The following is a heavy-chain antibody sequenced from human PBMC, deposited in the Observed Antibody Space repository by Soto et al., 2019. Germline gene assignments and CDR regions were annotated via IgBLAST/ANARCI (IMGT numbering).Heavy chain of an antibody. V-gene: IGHV4-30-2*01. CDR3: ARAVSPYFGTWFDP. D-gene: IGHD3-10*01. CDR1: GGSITSGNSYS. J-gene: IGHJ5*02. Sequence: QLQLQESGPGLVKPSETLSLTCAVSGGSITSGNSYSWAWIRQPPGRGLEWIGSISQTGTTSYNPSLKSRVSVSLDKSKNQFSLRLSSVTAADMAVYFYARAVSPYFGTWFDPWGQGTLVTVSS. CDR2: ISQTGTT.